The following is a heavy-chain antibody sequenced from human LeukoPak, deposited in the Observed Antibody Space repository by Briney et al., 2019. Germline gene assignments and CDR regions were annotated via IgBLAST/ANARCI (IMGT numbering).Heavy chain of an antibody. Sequence: GGSLRLSCAASGFTFSNAWMSWVRQAPGKGLEWVAVISYDGSNKYYADSVKGRFTISRDNSKNTLYLQMNSLRAEDTAVYYCAKGPDFDYWGQGTLVTVSS. CDR3: AKGPDFDY. CDR1: GFTFSNAW. J-gene: IGHJ4*02. CDR2: ISYDGSNK. V-gene: IGHV3-30*18.